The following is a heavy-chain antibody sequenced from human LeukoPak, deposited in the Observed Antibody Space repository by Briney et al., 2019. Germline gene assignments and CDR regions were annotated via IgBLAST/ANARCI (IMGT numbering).Heavy chain of an antibody. D-gene: IGHD4-17*01. CDR2: INDDGGDT. J-gene: IGHJ5*02. V-gene: IGHV3-74*01. CDR1: GFTFSGDW. CDR3: IRDSPVTRLYL. Sequence: GGSLRLSCVGSGFTFSGDWMHWVRQVPGKGLVWVSRINDDGGDTTYADSVRGRFTVSRDDAKNTLYLQMNSLRAEDTAVYYCIRDSPVTRLYLWGQGTLVSVSS.